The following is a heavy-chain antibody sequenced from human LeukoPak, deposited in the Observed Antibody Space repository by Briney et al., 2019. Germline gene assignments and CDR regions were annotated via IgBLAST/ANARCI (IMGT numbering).Heavy chain of an antibody. J-gene: IGHJ4*02. Sequence: SETLSLTCTVSGGSISRYSWSWIRQPPGKGLEWIGYIYYNGSTDYSPSLKSRVTISVDTSKNQFSLKLTSVTAADTAIYYCARENYYASGNCDYWGQGTLVTVSS. CDR3: ARENYYASGNCDY. CDR1: GGSISRYS. V-gene: IGHV4-59*01. D-gene: IGHD3-10*01. CDR2: IYYNGST.